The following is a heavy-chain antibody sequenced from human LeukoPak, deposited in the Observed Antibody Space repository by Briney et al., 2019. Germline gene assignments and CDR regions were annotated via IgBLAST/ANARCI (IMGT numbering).Heavy chain of an antibody. CDR2: IYSGGST. D-gene: IGHD2-2*02. CDR3: ARGSGYSLGGYFDY. CDR1: GFTVSSNH. V-gene: IGHV3-53*01. J-gene: IGHJ4*02. Sequence: GGSLRLSCAASGFTVSSNHMSWVRQAPGKGLEWVSVIYSGGSTYYADSVEGRFTISRDNSKNTLYLQMNSLRAEDTAVYYCARGSGYSLGGYFDYWGQGTLVTVSS.